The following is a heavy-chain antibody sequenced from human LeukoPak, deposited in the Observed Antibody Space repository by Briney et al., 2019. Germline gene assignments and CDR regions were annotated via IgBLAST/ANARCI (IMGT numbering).Heavy chain of an antibody. V-gene: IGHV4-34*01. Sequence: SETLSLTCAVYGGSFSGYYWSWIRQPPGKGLEWIGEINHSGSTNYNPSLKSRVTISVDTSKNQFSLKLSSVTAADTAVYYCASGSSYYYDSSGYYGHTPVPFDYWGQGTLVTVSS. CDR1: GGSFSGYY. J-gene: IGHJ4*02. D-gene: IGHD3-22*01. CDR2: INHSGST. CDR3: ASGSSYYYDSSGYYGHTPVPFDY.